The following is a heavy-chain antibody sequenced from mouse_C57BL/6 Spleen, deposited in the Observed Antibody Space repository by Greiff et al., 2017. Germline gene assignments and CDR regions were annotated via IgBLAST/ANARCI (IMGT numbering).Heavy chain of an antibody. J-gene: IGHJ4*01. CDR3: ARRGYYGNYGYYAMDY. CDR1: GYTFTSYW. D-gene: IGHD2-1*01. Sequence: QVQLQQPGAELVRPGTSVKLSCKASGYTFTSYWMHWVKQRPGQGLEWIGVIDPSDSYTNYNQKFKGKATLTVDTSSSTAYMQLSSLTSEDSAVYYCARRGYYGNYGYYAMDYWGQGTSVTVSS. V-gene: IGHV1-59*01. CDR2: IDPSDSYT.